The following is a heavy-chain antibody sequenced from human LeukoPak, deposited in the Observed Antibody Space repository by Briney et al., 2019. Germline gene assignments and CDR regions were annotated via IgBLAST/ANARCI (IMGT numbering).Heavy chain of an antibody. D-gene: IGHD6-13*01. CDR3: ARDRGPGVLDY. CDR2: ISAYNGNT. CDR1: GYTFTSYG. Sequence: ASVKVSCKASGYTFTSYGISRVRQAPGQGLEWMGWISAYNGNTSYAQKLQGRVTMTTDTSPSTAYMELRSLRSDDTAVYYCARDRGPGVLDYWGQGTLVTVSS. J-gene: IGHJ4*02. V-gene: IGHV1-18*01.